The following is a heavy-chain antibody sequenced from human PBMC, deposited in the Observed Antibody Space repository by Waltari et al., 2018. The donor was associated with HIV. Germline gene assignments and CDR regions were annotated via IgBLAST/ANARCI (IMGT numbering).Heavy chain of an antibody. V-gene: IGHV6-1*02. D-gene: IGHD3-10*01. CDR3: ARDGFGFDF. CDR2: TYRRSEWHH. CDR1: GDSLSSNTAA. J-gene: IGHJ4*02. Sequence: QVQLEQSGPGLVKPSQTLSVSCGISGDSLSSNTAAWNWIRMSPSRGLEWLGRTYRRSEWHHDYAVPLQGRPSIEADTSHNRFTLHLNSVTPEDTAIYFCARDGFGFDFWGQGTLVTVS.